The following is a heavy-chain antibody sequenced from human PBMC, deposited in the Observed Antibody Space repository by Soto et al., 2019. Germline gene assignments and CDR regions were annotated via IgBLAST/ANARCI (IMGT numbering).Heavy chain of an antibody. V-gene: IGHV2-5*02. D-gene: IGHD1-26*01. CDR2: IYWDDSK. CDR3: AHAYGGRSLY. J-gene: IGHJ4*02. Sequence: QITLKESGPTLVKPTQTLTLTCTFSGFSLTTDRVGVGWIRQPPGEALEWLAVIYWDDSKTYRPSLESRLTITKDTSKNRVALTMTNMDSLDTATYFCAHAYGGRSLYWGQGTGVTVSS. CDR1: GFSLTTDRVG.